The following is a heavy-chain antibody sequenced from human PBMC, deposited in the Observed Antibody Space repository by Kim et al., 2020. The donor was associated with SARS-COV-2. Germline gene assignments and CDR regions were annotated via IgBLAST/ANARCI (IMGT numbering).Heavy chain of an antibody. J-gene: IGHJ6*02. CDR1: GYTLTELS. D-gene: IGHD3-16*01. CDR2: FDPEDGET. CDR3: ATDGGIDYYYGMDV. Sequence: ASVKVSCKVSGYTLTELSMHWVRQAPGKGLEWMGGFDPEDGETIYAQKFQGRVTMTEDTSTDTAYMELSSLRSEDTAVYYCATDGGIDYYYGMDVWGQGTTVTVSS. V-gene: IGHV1-24*01.